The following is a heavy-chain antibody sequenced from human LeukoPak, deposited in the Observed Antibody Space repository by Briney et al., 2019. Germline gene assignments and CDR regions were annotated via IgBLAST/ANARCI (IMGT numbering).Heavy chain of an antibody. CDR2: IKPDETEK. D-gene: IGHD3-10*01. CDR1: GFTFSSYW. Sequence: GGSLRLSCAASGFTFSSYWMTWFRQAPGKVLEWLANIKPDETEKYYVDSVKGRFTISRDNAKDSLYLQMSSLRAEDTAVYYCARYYYGPGTHYAIYWGQGTLVTVSS. V-gene: IGHV3-7*03. CDR3: ARYYYGPGTHYAIY. J-gene: IGHJ4*02.